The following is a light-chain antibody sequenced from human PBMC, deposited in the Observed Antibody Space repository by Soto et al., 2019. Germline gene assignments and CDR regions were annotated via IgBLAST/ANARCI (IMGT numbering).Light chain of an antibody. V-gene: IGKV1-5*01. CDR2: HAS. Sequence: DIQMTQSPSTLSAFVGDRVTITCRASQNISGWLAWHQQKAGKAPKILIYHASTLQPGVPSRFSGSGSGTEFTLTISSLQPDDFASYFCQQYKTYWTVGQGTTVELE. CDR3: QQYKTYWT. J-gene: IGKJ1*01. CDR1: QNISGW.